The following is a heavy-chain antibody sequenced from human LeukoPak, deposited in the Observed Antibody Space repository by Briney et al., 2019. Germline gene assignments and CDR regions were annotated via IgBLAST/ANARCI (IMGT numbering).Heavy chain of an antibody. V-gene: IGHV3-53*01. CDR1: GFTVNSNY. CDR2: IYRDGTT. Sequence: GGSLRLSCAASGFTVNSNYMSWVRQAPGKGLEWVSIIYRDGTTYYADSVKGRFTISRDNSKNTLYLQMNSLRVEDTAVYHCARSLYFDYWGQGTLVTVSS. J-gene: IGHJ4*02. CDR3: ARSLYFDY.